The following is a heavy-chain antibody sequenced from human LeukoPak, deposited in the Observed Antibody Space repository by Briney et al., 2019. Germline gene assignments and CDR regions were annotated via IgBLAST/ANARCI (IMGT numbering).Heavy chain of an antibody. CDR3: VRDLQRHYLGVAVAGRRRWFDP. J-gene: IGHJ5*02. V-gene: IGHV3-7*01. CDR2: IKQDGSEK. Sequence: GGTLRLSCAASGFTFSSYWMSWVRQAPGKGLEWVANIKQDGSEKYYVDSVKGRFTISRDNAKNTLYLQMNSLRAEDTAIYYCVRDLQRHYLGVAVAGRRRWFDPWGQGTRVTVSS. D-gene: IGHD6-13*01. CDR1: GFTFSSYW.